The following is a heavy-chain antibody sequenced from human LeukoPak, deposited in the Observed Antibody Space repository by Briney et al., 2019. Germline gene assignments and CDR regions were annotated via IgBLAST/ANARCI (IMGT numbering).Heavy chain of an antibody. CDR1: GGSISSSSYY. CDR3: ARHAPRENWFDP. V-gene: IGHV4-39*01. Sequence: PSETLSLTCTVSGGSISSSSYYWGWIRQPPGKGLEWIGSIYYSGSTYYNPSLKSRVTISGDTSKNQFSLKLSSVTAADTAVYYCARHAPRENWFDPWGQGTLVTVSS. CDR2: IYYSGST. J-gene: IGHJ5*02.